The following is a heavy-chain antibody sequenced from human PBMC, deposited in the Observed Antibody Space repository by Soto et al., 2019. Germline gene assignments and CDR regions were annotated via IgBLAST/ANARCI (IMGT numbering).Heavy chain of an antibody. J-gene: IGHJ4*02. CDR2: ISAYNGNT. CDR1: GYTFTSYG. V-gene: IGHV1-18*01. D-gene: IGHD3-16*02. Sequence: QVQLVQSGAEVKKPGASVKVSCKASGYTFTSYGISWVRQAPGQGLEWMGWISAYNGNTNYAQKLQGRVTMTTDTSTSTAYMELRSLRSDDTAVYYCVRVGDYDYIWGSYRYSGYFDYWGQGTLVTVSS. CDR3: VRVGDYDYIWGSYRYSGYFDY.